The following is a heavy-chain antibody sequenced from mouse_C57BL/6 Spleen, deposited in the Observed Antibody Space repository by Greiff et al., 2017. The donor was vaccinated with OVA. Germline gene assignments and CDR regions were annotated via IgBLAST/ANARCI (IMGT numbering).Heavy chain of an antibody. J-gene: IGHJ2*01. Sequence: VQLQQSGPELVKPGASVKISCKASGYAFSSSWMNWVKQRPGKGLEWIGRIYPGDGDTNYNGKFKGKAILTADKSSSTAYMELRSLTSEDSAVYYCTRRPGNYFDYWGQGTTLTVSS. V-gene: IGHV1-82*01. CDR1: GYAFSSSW. CDR3: TRRPGNYFDY. CDR2: IYPGDGDT.